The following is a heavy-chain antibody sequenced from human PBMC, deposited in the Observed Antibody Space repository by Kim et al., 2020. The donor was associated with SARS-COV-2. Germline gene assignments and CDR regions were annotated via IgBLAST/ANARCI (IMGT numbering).Heavy chain of an antibody. J-gene: IGHJ6*02. Sequence: GGSLRLSCAASGFTFSSYSMNWVRQAPGKGLEWVSDISSSSSTIYYADSVKGRFTISRDNANNSLYLQMNSLRAEDTAVYYCASQEYRFCSSTSCYEYYYYGMDVWGQETTVTVS. V-gene: IGHV3-48*04. CDR3: ASQEYRFCSSTSCYEYYYYGMDV. CDR2: ISSSSSTI. D-gene: IGHD2-2*01. CDR1: GFTFSSYS.